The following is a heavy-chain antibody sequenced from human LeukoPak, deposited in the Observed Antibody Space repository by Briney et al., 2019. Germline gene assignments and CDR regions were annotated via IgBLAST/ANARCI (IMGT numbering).Heavy chain of an antibody. CDR3: ARGPYYDILTGYYYGLDY. V-gene: IGHV3-23*01. CDR2: ITASSADYT. CDR1: GFTLSAYA. Sequence: PGGSLRLSCAASGFTLSAYAIIWVRQAPGKGLEWVSGITASSADYTYYADSVKGRFTISRDNSRNTLYLQMNSLRAEDTAVYYCARGPYYDILTGYYYGLDYWGQGTLVTVSS. J-gene: IGHJ4*02. D-gene: IGHD3-9*01.